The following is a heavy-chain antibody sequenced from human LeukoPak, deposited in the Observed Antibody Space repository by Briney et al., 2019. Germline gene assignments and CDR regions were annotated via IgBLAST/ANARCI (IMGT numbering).Heavy chain of an antibody. CDR2: IYYTGST. D-gene: IGHD2-8*01. V-gene: IGHV4-59*01. CDR3: ARLYAPLHFDY. Sequence: SETLSLTCAVSGASISSYYWSWIRQSPGKGLEWIGYIYYTGSTIHNPSLKSRVTISLDTSKSQFSLKLTSVTAADTAVYYCARLYAPLHFDYWGQGTLVTVSS. J-gene: IGHJ4*02. CDR1: GASISSYY.